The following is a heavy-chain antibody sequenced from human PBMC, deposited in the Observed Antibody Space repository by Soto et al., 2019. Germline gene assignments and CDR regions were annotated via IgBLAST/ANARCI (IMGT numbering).Heavy chain of an antibody. CDR1: GFNFGSYA. CDR3: AKGGRSFLEAWLDP. J-gene: IGHJ5*02. Sequence: GGSLRLSCAASGFNFGSYAMSWVRQAPGKGLEWVSGISGSGSSTYYSDSGKGRFTISRDNSKNTVYLQMNSLRAEDTAIYYCAKGGRSFLEAWLDPWGQGTLVTVYS. CDR2: ISGSGSST. V-gene: IGHV3-23*01.